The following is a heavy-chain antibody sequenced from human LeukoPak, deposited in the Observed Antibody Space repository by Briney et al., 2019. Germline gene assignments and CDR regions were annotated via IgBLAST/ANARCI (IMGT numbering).Heavy chain of an antibody. CDR3: AKVLSYSSSWRDY. V-gene: IGHV3-23*01. CDR2: ISGSGGST. D-gene: IGHD6-13*01. J-gene: IGHJ4*02. CDR1: GFTFSSYA. Sequence: GGSLRLSCAASGFTFSSYAMSWVRQAPGKGLEWVSAISGSGGSTYYADSVKGRFTISRDNSKNTLYLQMNSLRAEDTAVNYCAKVLSYSSSWRDYWGQGTLVTVSS.